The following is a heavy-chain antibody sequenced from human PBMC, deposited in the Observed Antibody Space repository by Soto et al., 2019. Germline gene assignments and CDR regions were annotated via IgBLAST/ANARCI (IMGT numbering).Heavy chain of an antibody. CDR1: GGSLSSGSFS. J-gene: IGHJ4*02. Sequence: QLRLQESGSGLVKPSQTLSLTCTVSGGSLSSGSFSWGWIRQPPGKGLEWIGYINYSGNTYYNPSLRRGVTITRDMSATKFSLKLGSVTAAGTAVNDGDRGGGSTDYVANYYFDYWGRGTLVTVSS. D-gene: IGHD4-17*01. V-gene: IGHV4-30-2*01. CDR2: INYSGNT. CDR3: DRGGGSTDYVANYYFDY.